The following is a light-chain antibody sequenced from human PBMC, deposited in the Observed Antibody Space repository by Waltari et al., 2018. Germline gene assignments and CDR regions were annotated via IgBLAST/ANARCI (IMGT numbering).Light chain of an antibody. CDR3: CSYAGSSTYV. CDR1: TPHVGSSTS. Sequence: QSALTQPASVAVSPGQSPTLSCTGTTPHVGSSTSVSWYQQHPGKAPKLMIYEVSKRPSGVSNRFSGSKSDNTASLTISGLQAEDEADYYCCSYAGSSTYVFGTGTKVTVL. CDR2: EVS. V-gene: IGLV2-23*02. J-gene: IGLJ1*01.